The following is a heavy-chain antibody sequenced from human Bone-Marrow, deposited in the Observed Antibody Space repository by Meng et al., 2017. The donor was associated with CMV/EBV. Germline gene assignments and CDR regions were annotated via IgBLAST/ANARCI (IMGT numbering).Heavy chain of an antibody. CDR2: ISAYNGNT. J-gene: IGHJ4*02. CDR1: GYTFTSYG. CDR3: AREKTAAAQAGFDY. Sequence: ASVKVSCKASGYTFTSYGISWVRQAPGQGLEWMGWISAYNGNTNYAQKLQGRVTMTTDTSTSTAYMELRSLRSDDTAVYYCAREKTAAAQAGFDYWGQGTLVTVSS. V-gene: IGHV1-18*01. D-gene: IGHD6-13*01.